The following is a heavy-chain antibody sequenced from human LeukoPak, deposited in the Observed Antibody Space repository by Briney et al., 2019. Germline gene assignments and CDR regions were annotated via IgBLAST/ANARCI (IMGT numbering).Heavy chain of an antibody. J-gene: IGHJ3*02. D-gene: IGHD2-15*01. CDR2: IIPILGIA. CDR3: ARPVVAATGDAFDI. Sequence: ASVKVSRKASGGTFSSYAISWVRQAPGQGLEWVVRIIPILGIANYAQKFQGRVTITADKSTSTAYMELSSLRSEDTAVYYCARPVVAATGDAFDIWGQGTMVTVSS. CDR1: GGTFSSYA. V-gene: IGHV1-69*04.